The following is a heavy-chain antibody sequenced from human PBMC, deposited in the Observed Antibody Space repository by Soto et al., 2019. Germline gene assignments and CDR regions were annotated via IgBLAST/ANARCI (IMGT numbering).Heavy chain of an antibody. J-gene: IGHJ5*02. D-gene: IGHD5-18*01. CDR3: ARALTRGRDTAFWSRTAESGWFDP. CDR1: GYTFTSYG. Sequence: ASVKVSCKASGYTFTSYGISWVRQAPGQGLEWMGWISAYNGNTNYAQKLQGRVTMTTNTSTSTAYMELRSMRTAVTAGYYCARALTRGRDTAFWSRTAESGWFDPWGQGTLVTVSS. V-gene: IGHV1-18*01. CDR2: ISAYNGNT.